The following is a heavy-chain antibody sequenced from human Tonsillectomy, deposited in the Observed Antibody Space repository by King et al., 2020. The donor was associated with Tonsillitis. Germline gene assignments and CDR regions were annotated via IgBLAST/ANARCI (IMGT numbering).Heavy chain of an antibody. CDR3: AAESATVGIGAFDT. CDR1: GFTFTSSA. J-gene: IGHJ3*02. Sequence: QLVQSGPEVKKPGTSVKVSCKASGFTFTSSAMQWVRQARGQRLEWIGWIVVGSGNTNYAQKFQERVTTTRDMSTRPAYMERSSLRSEDTAVYYCAAESATVGIGAFDTWGQGTMVTVSS. D-gene: IGHD1-14*01. CDR2: IVVGSGNT. V-gene: IGHV1-58*02.